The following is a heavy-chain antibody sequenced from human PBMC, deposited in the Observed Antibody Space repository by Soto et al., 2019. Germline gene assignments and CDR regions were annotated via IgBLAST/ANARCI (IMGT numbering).Heavy chain of an antibody. CDR1: GFTFSSYA. CDR3: AKRGDDFGVVIENYMDV. Sequence: GGSLRLSCAASGFTFSSYAMSWVRQAPGKGLEWVSAISGSGGSTYYADSVKGRFTISRDNSKNTLYLQMNSLRAEDTAVYYCAKRGDDFGVVIENYMDVWGKGTTVTVSS. D-gene: IGHD3-3*01. V-gene: IGHV3-23*01. CDR2: ISGSGGST. J-gene: IGHJ6*03.